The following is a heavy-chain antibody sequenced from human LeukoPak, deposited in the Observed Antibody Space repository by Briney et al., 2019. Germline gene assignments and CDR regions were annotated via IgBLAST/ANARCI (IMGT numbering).Heavy chain of an antibody. Sequence: PGRFLRLSCAASGFTFSSYGMHWVRQAPGKGLEWVAVISYDGSNKYYADSVKGRFTISRDNSKNTLYLQMNSLRAEDTAVYYCAKYSSSWYGFDYWGQGTLVTVSS. CDR3: AKYSSSWYGFDY. V-gene: IGHV3-30*18. CDR1: GFTFSSYG. J-gene: IGHJ4*02. CDR2: ISYDGSNK. D-gene: IGHD6-13*01.